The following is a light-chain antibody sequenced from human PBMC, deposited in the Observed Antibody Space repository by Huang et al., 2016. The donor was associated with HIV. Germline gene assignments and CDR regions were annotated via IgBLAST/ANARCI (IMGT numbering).Light chain of an antibody. J-gene: IGKJ1*01. V-gene: IGKV1-NL1*01. Sequence: DIQMTQSPSSLSPSVGDRVTITCRASQGISNSLAWYQQKPGKAPKLLLHATSRLESGVPSRFGGSGSGTDYTLTISSLQPEDFATYYCQQYYSTPTFGQGTKVESK. CDR2: ATS. CDR1: QGISNS. CDR3: QQYYSTPT.